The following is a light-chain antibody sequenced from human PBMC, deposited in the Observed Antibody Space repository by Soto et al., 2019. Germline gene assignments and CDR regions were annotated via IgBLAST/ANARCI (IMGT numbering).Light chain of an antibody. CDR3: QQYGGSPRT. CDR1: QSVSSNY. V-gene: IGKV3-20*01. CDR2: GAS. J-gene: IGKJ1*01. Sequence: EIVLTQSPGTLSLSPGGRATLSCRASQSVSSNYLAWYQQKPGQAPRLLIYGASSRATGIPDRFSGSGSGTEFTLTISRLEPEDFAVYYCQQYGGSPRTFGQGTKVEIK.